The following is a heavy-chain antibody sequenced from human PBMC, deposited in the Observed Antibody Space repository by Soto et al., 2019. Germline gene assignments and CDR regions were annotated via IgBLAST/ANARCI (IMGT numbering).Heavy chain of an antibody. Sequence: QVQLQQWGAGLLKPSETLSLTCAVYGGSFSGYYWSWIRQPPGKGLEWIGEINHSGSTNYNPSLKCRVTISEDTSKNQFSLKLSSVTAADTAVYYCARGWGRMFDYWGQGTLVTVSS. D-gene: IGHD7-27*01. J-gene: IGHJ4*02. CDR3: ARGWGRMFDY. CDR2: INHSGST. V-gene: IGHV4-34*01. CDR1: GGSFSGYY.